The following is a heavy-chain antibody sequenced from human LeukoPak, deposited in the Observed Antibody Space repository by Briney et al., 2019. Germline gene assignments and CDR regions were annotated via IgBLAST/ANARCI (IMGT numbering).Heavy chain of an antibody. CDR2: MNPNSGNT. CDR3: ARSRYCSSTSCRRFDP. D-gene: IGHD2-2*01. V-gene: IGHV1-8*02. CDR1: GYTFNHHG. Sequence: ASVKVSCKASGYTFNHHGITWVRQAPGQGLEWMGWMNPNSGNTGYAQKFQGRVTMTRNTSISTAYMELSSLRSEDTAVYYCARSRYCSSTSCRRFDPWGQGTLVTVSS. J-gene: IGHJ5*02.